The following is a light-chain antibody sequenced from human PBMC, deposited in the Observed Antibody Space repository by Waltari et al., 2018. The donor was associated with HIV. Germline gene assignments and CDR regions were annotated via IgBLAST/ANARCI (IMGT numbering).Light chain of an antibody. V-gene: IGLV2-23*02. CDR1: SSDVGNYHL. CDR2: EVS. J-gene: IGLJ2*01. Sequence: QSALTQPASVSGSPGQSSTIPCTGTSSDVGNYHLVSWYQQHPGKAPKPMIYEVSKRPSGVSNRFSGSKAGNTASLTISGLQAEDEADYYCCSYAGSVVFGGGTKLTVL. CDR3: CSYAGSVV.